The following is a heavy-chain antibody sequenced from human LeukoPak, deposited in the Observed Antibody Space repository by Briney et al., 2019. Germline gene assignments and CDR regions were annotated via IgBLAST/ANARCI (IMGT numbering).Heavy chain of an antibody. V-gene: IGHV1-2*02. D-gene: IGHD3-10*01. CDR1: GYTFTGSY. J-gene: IGHJ6*02. Sequence: GSAKVSCKNSGYTFTGSYMHWGRQAPGQGLEWMGWMNTNNGGTNYAQKVQGRVTMPRDTSISTAYMELSRLRSDETAVYYCARGQRGYYGSGSEHEYYYYYGMDVWGQGTTVTVSS. CDR3: ARGQRGYYGSGSEHEYYYYYGMDV. CDR2: MNTNNGGT.